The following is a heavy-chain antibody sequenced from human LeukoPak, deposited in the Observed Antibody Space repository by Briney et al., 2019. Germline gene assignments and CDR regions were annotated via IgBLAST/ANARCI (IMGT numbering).Heavy chain of an antibody. D-gene: IGHD1-26*01. CDR1: GFTFSSYA. V-gene: IGHV3-23*01. Sequence: GGSLRLSCAASGFTFSSYAMSWVRQAPEKGLEWVSAISGSGGSTYYADSVKGRFTISRDNSKNTLYLQMNSLRAEDTAVYYCAKSVALSSSPRYFDLWGRGTLVTVSS. CDR3: AKSVALSSSPRYFDL. J-gene: IGHJ2*01. CDR2: ISGSGGST.